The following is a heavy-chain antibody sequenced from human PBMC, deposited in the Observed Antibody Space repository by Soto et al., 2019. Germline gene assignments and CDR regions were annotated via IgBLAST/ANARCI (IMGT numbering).Heavy chain of an antibody. V-gene: IGHV3-30*18. Sequence: QVQLVESGGGVVQPGRSLRLSCAASGFTFSSYGMHWVRQAPGKGLEWVAVISYDGSNKYYADSVKGRFTISRDNSENTLYLQMNSLRAEDTAVYYCAKEDHAGGPFDYWGQGTLVTVSS. J-gene: IGHJ4*02. CDR1: GFTFSSYG. D-gene: IGHD2-15*01. CDR3: AKEDHAGGPFDY. CDR2: ISYDGSNK.